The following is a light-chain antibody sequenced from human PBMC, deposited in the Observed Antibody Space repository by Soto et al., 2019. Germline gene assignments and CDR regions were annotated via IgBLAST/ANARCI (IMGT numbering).Light chain of an antibody. CDR1: QSVSSSY. CDR3: QQYGSSPQT. CDR2: SAS. Sequence: EIVLTQSAGTLSLSPGERATLSCRSSQSVSSSYLAWYQHKPGQAPRLLIYSASSRATGIPDRFSGSGSGTDFTLTITRLEPEDFAVYYCQQYGSSPQTFGQGTKVDIK. J-gene: IGKJ1*01. V-gene: IGKV3-20*01.